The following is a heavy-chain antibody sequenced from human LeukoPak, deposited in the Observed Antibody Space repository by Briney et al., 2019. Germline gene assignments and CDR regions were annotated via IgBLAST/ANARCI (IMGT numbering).Heavy chain of an antibody. CDR1: GFSLNTVGVG. Sequence: SGRTLVEPTETLTLTCTFSGFSLNTVGVGVGWIRQSPGKALEWLALIYWDDDKRFSPSLKSRLTIIKDTSKNQVVVTMDNMAPVDTGTYYCARTLPDRSSVRGLDSWGQGILVTVSS. CDR3: ARTLPDRSSVRGLDS. J-gene: IGHJ4*02. V-gene: IGHV2-5*02. D-gene: IGHD3-10*01. CDR2: IYWDDDK.